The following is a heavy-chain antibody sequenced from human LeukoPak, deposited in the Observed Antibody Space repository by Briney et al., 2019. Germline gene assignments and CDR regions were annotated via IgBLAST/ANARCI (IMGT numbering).Heavy chain of an antibody. CDR1: GGSISSYY. J-gene: IGHJ2*01. CDR3: AKYYDSSGSNHWYFDL. D-gene: IGHD3-22*01. Sequence: SQTLSLTCTVSGGSISSYYWSWIRQPPGKGLEWIGYIYYSGSTNYNPSLKSRVTISVDTSKNQFSLKLSSVTAADTAVYYCAKYYDSSGSNHWYFDLWGRGTLVTVSS. V-gene: IGHV4-59*08. CDR2: IYYSGST.